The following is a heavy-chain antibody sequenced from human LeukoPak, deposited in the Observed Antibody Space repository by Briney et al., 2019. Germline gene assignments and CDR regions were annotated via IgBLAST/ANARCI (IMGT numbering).Heavy chain of an antibody. V-gene: IGHV4-38-2*01. J-gene: IGHJ4*02. CDR2: IYHSGST. D-gene: IGHD1-26*01. CDR1: GYSISSGYY. CDR3: ARGCGIVGATVHPSDY. Sequence: PSETLSLTCAVSGYSISSGYYWGWIRQPPGKRLEWIGSIYHSGSTYYNPSLKSRVSISVHTSKNQFSLKLSSVTAADTAVYYCARGCGIVGATVHPSDYWGQGTLVTVSS.